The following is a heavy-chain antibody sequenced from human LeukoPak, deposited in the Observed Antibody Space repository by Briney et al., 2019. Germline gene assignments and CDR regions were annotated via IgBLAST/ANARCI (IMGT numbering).Heavy chain of an antibody. CDR3: ARYYDILTGYYRLDY. D-gene: IGHD3-9*01. J-gene: IGHJ4*02. CDR2: ISAYNGNT. CDR1: GYTFTSYG. V-gene: IGHV1-18*01. Sequence: ASVKVSCKVSGYTFTSYGISWVRQAPGQGLEWMGWISAYNGNTNYAQKPQGRVTMTTDTSTSTAYMELRSLRSDDTAVYYCARYYDILTGYYRLDYWGQGTLVTVSS.